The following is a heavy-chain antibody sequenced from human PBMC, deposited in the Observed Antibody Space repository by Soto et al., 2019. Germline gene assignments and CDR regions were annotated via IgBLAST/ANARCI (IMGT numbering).Heavy chain of an antibody. CDR3: ARDSGRTTVVRYYYYGMDV. V-gene: IGHV6-1*01. CDR1: GDSVSSNSAA. Sequence: SQTLSLICAISGDSVSSNSAAWNWIRQSPSRGLEWLGRTYYRSKWYNDYAVSVKSRITINPDTSKNQFSLQLNSVTPEDTAVYYCARDSGRTTVVRYYYYGMDVWGQGTTVTVSS. J-gene: IGHJ6*02. D-gene: IGHD4-17*01. CDR2: TYYRSKWYN.